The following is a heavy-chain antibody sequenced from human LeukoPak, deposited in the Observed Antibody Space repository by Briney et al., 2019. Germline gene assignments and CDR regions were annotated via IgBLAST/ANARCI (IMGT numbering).Heavy chain of an antibody. V-gene: IGHV3-7*03. CDR3: ARKTVVGSYFDY. J-gene: IGHJ4*02. D-gene: IGHD4-23*01. Sequence: GGSLRLSCAASGFTFSSYAMSWVRQAPGKGLEWVANIKQDGSDKYYVDSVKGRFTISRDNAKNSLYLQMNSLRAEDTAVYYCARKTVVGSYFDYWGQGTPVTVSS. CDR1: GFTFSSYA. CDR2: IKQDGSDK.